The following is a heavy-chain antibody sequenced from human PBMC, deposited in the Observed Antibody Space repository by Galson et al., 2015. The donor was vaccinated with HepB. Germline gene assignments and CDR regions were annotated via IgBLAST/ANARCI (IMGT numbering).Heavy chain of an antibody. V-gene: IGHV3-9*01. CDR3: AKDIQGGDSFWYSDL. J-gene: IGHJ2*01. CDR2: ISWNSGTI. D-gene: IGHD4-17*01. CDR1: GFTFDDYV. Sequence: SLRLSCAASGFTFDDYVMHWVRQAPGEGLEWVSGISWNSGTIGYADSVKGRFTISRDNAKNSLYLQINSLRPEDTAFYYCAKDIQGGDSFWYSDLWGRGTLVTVSS.